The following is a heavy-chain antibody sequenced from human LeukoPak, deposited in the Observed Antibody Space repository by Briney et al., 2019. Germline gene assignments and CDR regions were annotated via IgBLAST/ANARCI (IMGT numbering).Heavy chain of an antibody. CDR3: ARDADCSSTSCYQNWFDP. D-gene: IGHD2-2*01. CDR2: ISAYNGNT. Sequence: ASVKVSCKASGYTFTSYGISWVRQAPGQGLEWMGWISAYNGNTNYAQKLQGRVTMTTDTSTSTAYMELRSLRSDDTAVYYCARDADCSSTSCYQNWFDPWGQGTLLTVSS. CDR1: GYTFTSYG. J-gene: IGHJ5*02. V-gene: IGHV1-18*01.